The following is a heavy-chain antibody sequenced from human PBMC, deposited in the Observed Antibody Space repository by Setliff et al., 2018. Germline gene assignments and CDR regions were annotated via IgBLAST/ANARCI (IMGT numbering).Heavy chain of an antibody. V-gene: IGHV1-18*01. CDR1: GYTFTNYG. CDR2: INXXXXXX. D-gene: IGHD3-22*01. Sequence: ASVKVSCKTSGYTFTNYGITWVRQAPGQGLEWMGWINXXXXXXXXAQKLQGXXAMTTDTSTSTAYMELRSLRSDDSAVYYCARINFYVSSGHYYAPDYWGQGTLVTVS. J-gene: IGHJ4*02. CDR3: ARINFYVSSGHYYAPDY.